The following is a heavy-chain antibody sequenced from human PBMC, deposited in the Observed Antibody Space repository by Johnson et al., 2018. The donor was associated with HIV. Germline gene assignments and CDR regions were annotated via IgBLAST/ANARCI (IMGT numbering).Heavy chain of an antibody. V-gene: IGHV3-9*01. Sequence: VQLVESGGGLVQPGRSLRLSCAASGFTFDDFAMHWVRPAPGKGLEWVSGISWNSGSIGYADSVKGRFTISRDNAKSSLYLQMNSLRAEDTAFYYCARGGRGRTYYYDSSGSQDAFDIWGQGTMVTVSS. CDR1: GFTFDDFA. CDR3: ARGGRGRTYYYDSSGSQDAFDI. J-gene: IGHJ3*02. CDR2: ISWNSGSI. D-gene: IGHD3-22*01.